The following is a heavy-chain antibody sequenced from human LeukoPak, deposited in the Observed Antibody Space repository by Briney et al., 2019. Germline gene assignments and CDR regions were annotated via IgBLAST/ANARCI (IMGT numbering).Heavy chain of an antibody. J-gene: IGHJ4*02. CDR3: ASVYGLFYFDY. D-gene: IGHD3-10*01. Sequence: SETLSLTCTVSGDSFSSDYWSWIRQPPGKGLEWIGYIYHSGSANYNPSLKSRVTISVDTSKNQFSLKLSSVTAADTAVYYCASVYGLFYFDYWGQGTLVTVSS. V-gene: IGHV4-59*12. CDR2: IYHSGSA. CDR1: GDSFSSDY.